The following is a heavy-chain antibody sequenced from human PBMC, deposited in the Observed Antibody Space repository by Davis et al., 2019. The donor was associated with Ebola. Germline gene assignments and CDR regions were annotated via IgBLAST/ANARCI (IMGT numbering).Heavy chain of an antibody. CDR3: TRGGSGGSFYWYFDL. V-gene: IGHV1-69*13. Sequence: SVKVSCKASGYSFTDYYMHWVRQAPGQGLEWMGGIIPMFGEAKFAPDFQGRVTITADESTNTVYMELSSLRSDDTAIYYCTRGGSGGSFYWYFDLWGRGTLVTVSS. CDR2: IIPMFGEA. J-gene: IGHJ2*01. D-gene: IGHD1-26*01. CDR1: GYSFTDYY.